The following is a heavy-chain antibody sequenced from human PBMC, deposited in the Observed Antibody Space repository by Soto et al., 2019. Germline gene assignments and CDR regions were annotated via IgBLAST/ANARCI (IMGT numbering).Heavy chain of an antibody. CDR3: ATLWFGAADY. D-gene: IGHD3-10*01. V-gene: IGHV4-39*01. J-gene: IGHJ4*02. CDR1: GGSISRSSYY. Sequence: QLQLQESGPGLVKPSETLSLTCTVSGGSISRSSYYWGWIRQPPGKGLEWIGSIYYSGSTHYNPSLKSRVTISVDTSKCQFSLKLSFVTAADTAVYYCATLWFGAADYWGQGTLVTVSS. CDR2: IYYSGST.